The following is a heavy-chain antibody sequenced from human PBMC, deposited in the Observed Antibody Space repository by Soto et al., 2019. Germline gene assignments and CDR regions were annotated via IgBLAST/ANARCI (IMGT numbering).Heavy chain of an antibody. D-gene: IGHD3-10*01. CDR3: ARVWYDGNSGAFDI. J-gene: IGHJ3*02. V-gene: IGHV1-18*01. CDR1: GYNFILHG. Sequence: QVQLVQSVAEVKKPGASMKVFCKASGYNFILHGISWVRQAPGQGLEWRGWISAYNGNTNYAQNLQDRVTMTTDTSTSTVYMELRSLRSDDTAVYYCARVWYDGNSGAFDIWGQGTMVTVSS. CDR2: ISAYNGNT.